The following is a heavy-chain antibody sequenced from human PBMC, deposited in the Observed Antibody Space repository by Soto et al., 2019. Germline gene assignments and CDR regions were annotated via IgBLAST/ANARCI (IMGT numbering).Heavy chain of an antibody. Sequence: PSETLSLTCTVSGGSISSYYWSWIRQPPGKGLERIGYIYYSGSTNYNPSLKSRVTISVDTSKNQFSLKLSSVTAADTAVYYCARVDFWSGYPLGYMDVWGKGTTVTVSS. CDR1: GGSISSYY. J-gene: IGHJ6*03. D-gene: IGHD3-3*01. CDR3: ARVDFWSGYPLGYMDV. CDR2: IYYSGST. V-gene: IGHV4-59*01.